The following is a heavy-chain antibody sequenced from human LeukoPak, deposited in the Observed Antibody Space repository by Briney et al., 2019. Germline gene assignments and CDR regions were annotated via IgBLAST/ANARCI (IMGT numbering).Heavy chain of an antibody. D-gene: IGHD4-17*01. CDR1: GFTFSSYA. V-gene: IGHV3-23*01. CDR3: ARDGYGDYHPLGGMDV. Sequence: GGSLRLSCAASGFTFSSYAMSWVRQAPGKGLEWVSAISGSGGSTYYADSVKGRFTISRDNSKNTLYLQMNSLRAEDTAVYYCARDGYGDYHPLGGMDVWGQGTTVTVSS. J-gene: IGHJ6*02. CDR2: ISGSGGST.